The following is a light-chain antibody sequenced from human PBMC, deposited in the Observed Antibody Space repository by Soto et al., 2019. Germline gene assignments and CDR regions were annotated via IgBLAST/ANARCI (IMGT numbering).Light chain of an antibody. V-gene: IGKV1-39*01. CDR1: QSISSY. J-gene: IGKJ3*01. CDR2: SAS. CDR3: QQSYSTPLG. Sequence: DIQMTQSPSSLSASVGDRVTITCRASQSISSYLNGYQQKPGKAPKLLIYSASSLQSGVPSRVSGSGSGTDFTLTISSLQPEDFATYYCQQSYSTPLGFGPGTKVDIK.